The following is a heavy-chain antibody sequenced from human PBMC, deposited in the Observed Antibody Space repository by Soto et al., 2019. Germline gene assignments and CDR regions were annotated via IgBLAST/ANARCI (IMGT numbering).Heavy chain of an antibody. V-gene: IGHV4-39*01. CDR1: GGSISSSSYY. J-gene: IGHJ6*02. CDR3: ARQVVVITNYYYGMDV. D-gene: IGHD3-22*01. CDR2: IYYSGST. Sequence: SETLSLTCTVSGGSISSSSYYWGWIRQPPGKGLEWIGSIYYSGSTYYNPSLKSRVTISVDTSKNQFSLKLSSVTAADTAVYYCARQVVVITNYYYGMDVWGQGTTVTVSS.